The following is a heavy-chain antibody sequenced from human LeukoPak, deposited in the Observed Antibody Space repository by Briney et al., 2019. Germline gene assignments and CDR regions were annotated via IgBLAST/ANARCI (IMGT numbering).Heavy chain of an antibody. CDR3: ARDKSVVVTAIPFHRGWFDP. V-gene: IGHV1-69*05. J-gene: IGHJ5*02. D-gene: IGHD2-21*02. CDR2: IIPIFGTA. Sequence: ASVKVSCKXSGGTFSSYAISWVRQAPGQGLEWMGRIIPIFGTANYAQKFQGRVTITTGESKSTAYMELSSLRSEDTAVYYCARDKSVVVTAIPFHRGWFDPWGQGTLVTVSS. CDR1: GGTFSSYA.